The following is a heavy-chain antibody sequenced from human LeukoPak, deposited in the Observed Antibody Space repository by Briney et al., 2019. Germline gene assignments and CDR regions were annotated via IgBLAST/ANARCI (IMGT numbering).Heavy chain of an antibody. J-gene: IGHJ4*02. V-gene: IGHV3-53*01. CDR3: ARDLIAVVGVADY. CDR1: GFSVSSNY. D-gene: IGHD1-26*01. Sequence: GGSLRLSCAASGFSVSSNYMSWVRQAPEKGLEWVSVIYSGGSTYYADSVKGRFTISRDNSKNTLYLQMNSLRAEDTAVYYCARDLIAVVGVADYWGQGTLVTVSS. CDR2: IYSGGST.